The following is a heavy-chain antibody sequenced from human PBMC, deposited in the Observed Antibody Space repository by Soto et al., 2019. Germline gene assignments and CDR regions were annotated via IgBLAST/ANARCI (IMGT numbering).Heavy chain of an antibody. Sequence: GGSLRLSCAASGFSFSTSWMSWVRQAPGKGLEWVANIKQDGSETYYVDSVKGRFTLSRDNAKNTLHLQMNSLRAEDTAVYYCSKDRRGGRAVLDSWGQGTPVTVSS. CDR3: SKDRRGGRAVLDS. V-gene: IGHV3-7*01. CDR2: IKQDGSET. D-gene: IGHD2-8*01. CDR1: GFSFSTSW. J-gene: IGHJ4*02.